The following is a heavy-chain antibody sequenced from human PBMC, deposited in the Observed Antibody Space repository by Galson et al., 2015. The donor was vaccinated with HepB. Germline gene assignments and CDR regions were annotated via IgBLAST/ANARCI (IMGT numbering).Heavy chain of an antibody. D-gene: IGHD6-6*01. CDR3: ANEYSRGYGMDV. V-gene: IGHV4-38-2*02. CDR1: GYSISSGYY. J-gene: IGHJ6*02. Sequence: SETMSLTCTVSGYSISSGYYWGWIRQPPGKGLEWIGSIYHSGSTYYNPSLKSRVTISVDTSKNQFSLKLSSVTAADTAVYYCANEYSRGYGMDVWGQGTTVTVSS. CDR2: IYHSGST.